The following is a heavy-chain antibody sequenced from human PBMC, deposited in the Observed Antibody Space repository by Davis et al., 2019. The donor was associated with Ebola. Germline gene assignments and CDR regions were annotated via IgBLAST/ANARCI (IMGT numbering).Heavy chain of an antibody. Sequence: GESLKISCAASGFTFSSYSMNWVRQAPGKGLEWVSSISSSSSYIYYADSVKGRFTISRDNAKNSLYLQMNSLRAEDTAVYYCARLEAYYYDSSGYGRYNYFDYWGQGTLVTVSS. V-gene: IGHV3-21*01. CDR3: ARLEAYYYDSSGYGRYNYFDY. J-gene: IGHJ4*02. D-gene: IGHD3-22*01. CDR1: GFTFSSYS. CDR2: ISSSSSYI.